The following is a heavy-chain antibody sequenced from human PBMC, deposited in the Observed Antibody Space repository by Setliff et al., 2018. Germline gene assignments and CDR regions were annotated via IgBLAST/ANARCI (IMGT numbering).Heavy chain of an antibody. CDR1: GFTFRSYW. J-gene: IGHJ4*02. CDR2: IKKDGSIK. D-gene: IGHD4-17*01. CDR3: SRDLQGSGDYVVDY. V-gene: IGHV3-7*01. Sequence: PGGSLRLSCAASGFTFRSYWMSWVRQAPGKGLEWVANIKKDGSIKYYLDSVRGRFTISRDNAENSLTLQMNSLRVEDTAVYYCSRDLQGSGDYVVDYWGQGTLVTV.